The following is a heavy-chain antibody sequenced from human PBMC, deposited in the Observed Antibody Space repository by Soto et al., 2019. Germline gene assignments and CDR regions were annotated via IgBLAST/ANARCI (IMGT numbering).Heavy chain of an antibody. V-gene: IGHV4-59*08. CDR1: GGTISSWY. J-gene: IGHJ4*02. CDR3: ARRYGSAIDY. Sequence: QVQLQESGPGLVKPSETLSLTCTVSGGTISSWYWCWIRQPPGKGLEWIGYIYYSGSTNCNPSLKSRVTISVDTSKKQFSLKLSSVTAADTAVYYCARRYGSAIDYWGQGTLVTVSS. D-gene: IGHD1-26*01. CDR2: IYYSGST.